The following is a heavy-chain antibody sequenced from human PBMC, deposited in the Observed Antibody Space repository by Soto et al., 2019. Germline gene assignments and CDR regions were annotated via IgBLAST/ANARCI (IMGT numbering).Heavy chain of an antibody. CDR2: IYYSGST. D-gene: IGHD6-19*01. Sequence: QVQLQESGPGLVKPSETLSLTCTVAGGSISSYYWSWIRQPPGKGLEWIGYIYYSGSTNYNPSLKSRVTISVDTSKNQFALKLSSVTAADTAVYYCSGSSGWYGTDAFDILGQGTMVTVSS. CDR3: SGSSGWYGTDAFDI. J-gene: IGHJ3*02. V-gene: IGHV4-59*01. CDR1: GGSISSYY.